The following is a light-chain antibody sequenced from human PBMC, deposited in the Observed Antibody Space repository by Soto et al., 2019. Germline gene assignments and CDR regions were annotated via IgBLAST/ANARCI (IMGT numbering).Light chain of an antibody. Sequence: DIQMTQSPSTLSASVGDRVTITCRASQSISSWLAWYRQKPGKAPKLLIYHASNLESGVPSRFSGSGSGTEFTLTISGLQADDFATYYCQQYNSYSGTFGQGTKVDIK. CDR1: QSISSW. J-gene: IGKJ1*01. V-gene: IGKV1-5*01. CDR3: QQYNSYSGT. CDR2: HAS.